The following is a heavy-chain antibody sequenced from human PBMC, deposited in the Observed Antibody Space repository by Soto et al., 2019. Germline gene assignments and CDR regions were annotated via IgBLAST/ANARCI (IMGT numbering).Heavy chain of an antibody. CDR3: VHSGPGYGMAV. CDR2: INPSGGST. D-gene: IGHD2-15*01. CDR1: GYIFTSYY. J-gene: IGHJ6*02. Sequence: QVQLVQSGAEVKKPGASVKVSCKASGYIFTSYYMHWVRQAPGQGLEWMGIINPSGGSTSYAQKVQGRVTMTRDTSTSTVYMELSSLRSEDTAVYYCVHSGPGYGMAVWRQGTTVTVSS. V-gene: IGHV1-46*01.